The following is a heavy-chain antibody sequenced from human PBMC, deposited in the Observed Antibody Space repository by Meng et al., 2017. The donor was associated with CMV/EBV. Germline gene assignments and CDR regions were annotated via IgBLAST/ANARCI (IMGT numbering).Heavy chain of an antibody. Sequence: LRLSCTVSGGSISSGGYYWSWIRQPPGKGLEWIGYIYYSGSTYYNPSLKSRVTISVDTSKNQFSLKLSSVTAADTAVYYCARDLEEARLRWFDPWGQGTLVTVSS. D-gene: IGHD5-12*01. CDR2: IYYSGST. CDR3: ARDLEEARLRWFDP. V-gene: IGHV4-31*03. J-gene: IGHJ5*02. CDR1: GGSISSGGYY.